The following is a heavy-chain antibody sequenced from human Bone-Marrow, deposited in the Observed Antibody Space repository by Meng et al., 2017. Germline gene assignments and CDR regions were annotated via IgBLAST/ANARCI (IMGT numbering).Heavy chain of an antibody. J-gene: IGHJ5*02. CDR2: IYHSGST. CDR3: ARVIYRPSGHNYFDP. D-gene: IGHD1-26*01. V-gene: IGHV4-4*02. Sequence: QGQPEGWGPGLGKPWGTLPLTCAASGGSISSPNWWSWVRQPPGRGLEWIGEIYHSGSTTYNPSLLSRVTISVDKSKNQFSLKLSSVTAADTAIYYCARVIYRPSGHNYFDPWGQYPGHRLL. CDR1: GGSISSPNW.